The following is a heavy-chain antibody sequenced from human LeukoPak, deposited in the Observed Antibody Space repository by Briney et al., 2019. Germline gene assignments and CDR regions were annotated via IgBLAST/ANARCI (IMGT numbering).Heavy chain of an antibody. D-gene: IGHD2-15*01. J-gene: IGHJ3*02. V-gene: IGHV1-69*04. CDR2: IIPILGIA. CDR1: GGTFSSYA. CDR3: ARESPPLTTIVVVVAHPFDI. Sequence: SVKVSCKASGGTFSSYAISWVRQAPGQGLEWMGRIIPILGIANYAQKFQGRVTITADKSTSTAYMELSSLRSEDTAVYYCARESPPLTTIVVVVAHPFDIWGQGTMVTVSS.